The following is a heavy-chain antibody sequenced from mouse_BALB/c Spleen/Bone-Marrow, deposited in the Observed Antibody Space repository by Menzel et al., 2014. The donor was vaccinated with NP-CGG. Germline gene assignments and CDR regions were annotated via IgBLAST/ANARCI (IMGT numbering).Heavy chain of an antibody. Sequence: EVMLVESGGGLVKPGGSLKLSCAASGFTFSDFYMFWVRQTPEKRLEWVATISDGVSYTYYPDSVKGRFTISRDSARNNLYLQMSSLKSEDTAMYYCARAPPYDFYTMDYWGQGTSVTVSS. CDR2: ISDGVSYT. D-gene: IGHD2-13*01. V-gene: IGHV5-4*02. CDR1: GFTFSDFY. CDR3: ARAPPYDFYTMDY. J-gene: IGHJ4*01.